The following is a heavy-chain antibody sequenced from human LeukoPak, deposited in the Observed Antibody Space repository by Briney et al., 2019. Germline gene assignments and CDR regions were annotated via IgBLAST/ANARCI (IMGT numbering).Heavy chain of an antibody. CDR3: ARAPYDYVWGSYRYTSHFDY. D-gene: IGHD3-16*02. CDR2: IYHSGST. CDR1: GGSISSSNW. Sequence: SETLSLTCAVSGGSISSSNWWSWVRQPPGKGLEWIGEIYHSGSTNYNPSLKSRVTISVDKSKNQFSLKLSSVTAADTAVYYCARAPYDYVWGSYRYTSHFDYWGQGTLVTVSS. V-gene: IGHV4-4*02. J-gene: IGHJ4*02.